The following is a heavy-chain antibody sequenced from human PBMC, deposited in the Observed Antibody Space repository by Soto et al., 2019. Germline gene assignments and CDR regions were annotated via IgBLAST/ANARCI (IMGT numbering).Heavy chain of an antibody. Sequence: LRLSCVGSGFIFSSFTMTWVRQAPGMGLQYLASISKSSSLIYYADSVRGRFIISRDNSKDSVFLQMYSLRAEDTAMYYCVRGDDRVDWGQGTLVTVSS. CDR1: GFIFSSFT. D-gene: IGHD1-1*01. CDR2: ISKSSSLI. V-gene: IGHV3-21*01. J-gene: IGHJ4*02. CDR3: VRGDDRVD.